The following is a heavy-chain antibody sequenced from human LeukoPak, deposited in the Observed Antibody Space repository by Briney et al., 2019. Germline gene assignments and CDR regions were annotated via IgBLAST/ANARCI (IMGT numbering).Heavy chain of an antibody. V-gene: IGHV4-39*01. J-gene: IGHJ4*02. CDR3: STMSYTGGWHCNFDY. CDR1: GGSVSSSTFY. CDR2: IYYIGST. Sequence: SETLSLTCTLSGGSVSSSTFYWGWFRQPPGKGLDWIGSIYYIGSTYYNPSLRSRVTMSMDTSKNQFSLKLNSVTAADTAVYYCSTMSYTGGWHCNFDYWGQGALVTVSS. D-gene: IGHD6-19*01.